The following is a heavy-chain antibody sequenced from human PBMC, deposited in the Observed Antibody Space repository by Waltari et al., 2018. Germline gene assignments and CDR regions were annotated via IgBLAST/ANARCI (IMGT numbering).Heavy chain of an antibody. D-gene: IGHD2-2*01. Sequence: QVQRVQSGAEVKKPGASVKVSCKASGYTFTSYDINWVRQATGKGLEWMGWLNPTRGNTGYAQQFQGRVTMTRNTSISTAYMELSSLTSGDKAVYYCARGRGYRRYRLLRYPDYWGQGTLVTVSS. CDR3: ARGRGYRRYRLLRYPDY. V-gene: IGHV1-8*02. J-gene: IGHJ4*02. CDR2: LNPTRGNT. CDR1: GYTFTSYD.